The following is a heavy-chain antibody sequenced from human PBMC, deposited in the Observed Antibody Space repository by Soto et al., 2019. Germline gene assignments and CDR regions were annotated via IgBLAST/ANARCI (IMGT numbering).Heavy chain of an antibody. CDR2: IYYSGST. V-gene: IGHV4-61*01. Sequence: QVQLQESGPGLVKPSETLSLTCTVSGGSVSSGSYYWSWIRQPPGKGLEWIGYIYYSGSTNYNPSLKSRVTISVDTSKNQFSLKLSSVTAADTAVYYCARVSAGEGASGYFDLWGRGTLVTVSS. D-gene: IGHD2-8*02. J-gene: IGHJ2*01. CDR3: ARVSAGEGASGYFDL. CDR1: GGSVSSGSYY.